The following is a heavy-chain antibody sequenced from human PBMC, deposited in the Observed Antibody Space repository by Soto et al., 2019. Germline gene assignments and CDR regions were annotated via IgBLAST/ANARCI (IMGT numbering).Heavy chain of an antibody. V-gene: IGHV4-59*08. CDR2: IYYSGST. Sequence: PSETLSLTCTVSGGSISSYYWSWIRQPPGKGLEWIGYIYYSGSTNYNPSLKSRVTISVDTSKNQFSLKLSSVTAADTAVYYCASPKIASYNWFDPWGQGTLVTVSS. CDR1: GGSISSYY. J-gene: IGHJ5*02. CDR3: ASPKIASYNWFDP. D-gene: IGHD3-3*02.